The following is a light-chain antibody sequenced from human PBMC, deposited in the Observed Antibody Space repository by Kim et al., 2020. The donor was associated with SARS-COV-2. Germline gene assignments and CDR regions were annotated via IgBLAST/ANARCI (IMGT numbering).Light chain of an antibody. V-gene: IGLV6-57*03. Sequence: TGTISSTRSSGSMASNYVQWYQHHRGSAPTTVIYEDNQRPAGVPDRFSGSIDSSSNSASLTISGLKTEDEADYYWQSYDSSNQRVFGTGTKVTVL. CDR2: EDN. J-gene: IGLJ1*01. CDR1: SGSMASNY. CDR3: QSYDSSNQRV.